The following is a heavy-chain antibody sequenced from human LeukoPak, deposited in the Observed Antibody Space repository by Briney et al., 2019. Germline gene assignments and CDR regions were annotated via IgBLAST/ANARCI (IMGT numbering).Heavy chain of an antibody. D-gene: IGHD3-10*01. CDR2: IYFSGRT. V-gene: IGHV4-39*07. CDR3: ARGGSYWDS. CDR1: GGSIRITSYY. Sequence: SETLSLTCTVSGGSIRITSYYWGWIRQSPRREPEWIGSIYFSGRTHYNPSLESRVTISVDTSNSQFSLRLNSVTVADTAVYYCARGGSYWDSWGQGTLVTVSS. J-gene: IGHJ4*02.